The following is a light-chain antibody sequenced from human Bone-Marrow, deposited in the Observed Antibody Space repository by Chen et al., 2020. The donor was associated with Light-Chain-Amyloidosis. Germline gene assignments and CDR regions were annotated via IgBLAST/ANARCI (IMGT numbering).Light chain of an antibody. CDR3: QERTNWPLYT. V-gene: IGKV3-11*01. CDR2: DAS. J-gene: IGKJ2*01. Sequence: EIVLTQSPATLSLSPGERAALSCRASQRISKFLAWYQHKPGQAPRRLIYDASIRATGIPARFSGSGYGTDFTLTINRLEPENFEVYYCQERTNWPLYTFGQGTKLEI. CDR1: QRISKF.